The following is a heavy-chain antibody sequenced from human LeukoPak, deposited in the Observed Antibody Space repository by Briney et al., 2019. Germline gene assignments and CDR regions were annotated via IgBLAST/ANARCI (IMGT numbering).Heavy chain of an antibody. V-gene: IGHV4-34*01. J-gene: IGHJ4*02. CDR1: GGSFSGYY. Sequence: SETLPLTCAVYGGSFSGYYWSWIRQPPGKGLEWIGEINHSGSTYYNPSLKSRVTISVDSSKNQFSLKLTSVTAADTAVYYCATLGEYYDSSGYYYNWGQGTLVTVSS. CDR3: ATLGEYYDSSGYYYN. D-gene: IGHD3-22*01. CDR2: INHSGST.